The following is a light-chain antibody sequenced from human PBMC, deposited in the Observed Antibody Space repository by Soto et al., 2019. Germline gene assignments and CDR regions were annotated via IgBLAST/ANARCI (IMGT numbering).Light chain of an antibody. CDR2: HAS. CDR3: QQYNIFPWT. Sequence: DIQMTQSPSTLSASVGDRVTITCRASESINDWLAWYLQKPGKAPKLLIYHASNLETGVPSRFSGSGSGTEFTLTISSLQPDDSATYYCQQYNIFPWTFGQGTKVDIK. CDR1: ESINDW. V-gene: IGKV1-5*01. J-gene: IGKJ1*01.